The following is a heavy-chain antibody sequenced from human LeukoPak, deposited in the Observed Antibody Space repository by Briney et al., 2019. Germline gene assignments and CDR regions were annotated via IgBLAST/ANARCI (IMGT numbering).Heavy chain of an antibody. Sequence: ASVKVSCKASGYTFTGYYMHWVRQAPGQGLEWMGWINPNGDGTDYAQKFQGRVTMTRDTSINTAYMGLSRLRSDDTAVYYCAREAVAKNNWFDPWGQGTLVTVSS. V-gene: IGHV1-2*02. CDR3: AREAVAKNNWFDP. CDR2: INPNGDGT. CDR1: GYTFTGYY. J-gene: IGHJ5*02.